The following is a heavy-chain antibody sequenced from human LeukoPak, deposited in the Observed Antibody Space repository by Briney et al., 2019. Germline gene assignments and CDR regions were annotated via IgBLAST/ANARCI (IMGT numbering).Heavy chain of an antibody. CDR2: IWYDGTNK. D-gene: IGHD1-7*01. CDR3: ARDAAGTCLDY. V-gene: IGHV3-33*01. CDR1: GFTFSSYG. J-gene: IGHJ4*02. Sequence: GGSLRLSCAASGFTFSSYGMHWVRQAPGRGLEWVALIWYDGTNKYYADSVEGRFTVSRDNSKNTLYLQMNSLRPEDTAVYYCARDAAGTCLDYWGQGTLVTVPS.